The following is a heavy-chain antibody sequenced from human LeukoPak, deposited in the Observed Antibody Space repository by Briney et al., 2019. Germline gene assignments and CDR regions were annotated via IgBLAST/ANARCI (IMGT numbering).Heavy chain of an antibody. CDR2: INHSGST. J-gene: IGHJ4*02. CDR3: ARGGLISVRPGLDH. V-gene: IGHV4-34*01. Sequence: SETLSLTCTVSGGSISSYYWSWIRQPPGKGLEWIGEINHSGSTDYNPSLKSRVTISVHTSKKQFSLKMTSVTAADTAVYYCARGGLISVRPGLDHWGQGTLVTVSS. CDR1: GGSISSYY. D-gene: IGHD3-10*01.